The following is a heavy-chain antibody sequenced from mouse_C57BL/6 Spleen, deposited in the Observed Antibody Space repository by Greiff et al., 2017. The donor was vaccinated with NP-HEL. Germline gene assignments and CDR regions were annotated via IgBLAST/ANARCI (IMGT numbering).Heavy chain of an antibody. J-gene: IGHJ2*01. CDR2: IDPSDSET. V-gene: IGHV1-52*01. D-gene: IGHD1-1*01. CDR1: GYTFTSYW. Sequence: QVQLQQPGAELVRPGSSVKLSCKASGYTFTSYWMHWVKQRPIQGLEWIGNIDPSDSETHYNQKFKDKATLTVDKSSSTAYMQLSSLTSEDSAVYYCARGGYYGSQNHYYFDYWGQGTTLTVSS. CDR3: ARGGYYGSQNHYYFDY.